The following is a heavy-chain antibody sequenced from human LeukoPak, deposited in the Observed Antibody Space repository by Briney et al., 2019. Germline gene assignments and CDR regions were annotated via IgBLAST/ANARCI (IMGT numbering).Heavy chain of an antibody. J-gene: IGHJ4*02. CDR2: IYYSGST. V-gene: IGHV4-30-4*08. D-gene: IGHD6-6*01. Sequence: PSETLSLTCTVSGGSISSGDYYWSWIRQPPGKGLEWIGYIYYSGSTYYNPSLKSRVTISVDTSKNQFSLKLSSVTAADTAVYYCARGTLSSSYFDYWGQGTLVTVSS. CDR3: ARGTLSSSYFDY. CDR1: GGSISSGDYY.